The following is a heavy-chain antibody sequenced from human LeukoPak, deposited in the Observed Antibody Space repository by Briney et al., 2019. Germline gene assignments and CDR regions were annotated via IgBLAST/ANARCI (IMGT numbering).Heavy chain of an antibody. CDR3: TRAVTATGTDY. Sequence: GGSLRLSCAASGFTVSSNYMSWVRQAPGKGLEWVSSISRTGEKVYYADSLKGRFTISRDNSRSSLYLQMNGLRAEDTAVYYCTRAVTATGTDYWGQGTLVTVSS. CDR1: GFTVSSNY. J-gene: IGHJ4*02. CDR2: ISRTGEKV. V-gene: IGHV3-21*01. D-gene: IGHD6-13*01.